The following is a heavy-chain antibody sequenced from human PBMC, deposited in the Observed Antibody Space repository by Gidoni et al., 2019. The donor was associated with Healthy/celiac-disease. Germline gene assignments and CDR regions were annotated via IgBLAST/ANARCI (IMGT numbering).Heavy chain of an antibody. D-gene: IGHD6-13*01. J-gene: IGHJ1*01. V-gene: IGHV3-66*02. CDR2: IYSGGST. Sequence: EVQLVESGGGLVQPGGSLRLSCAASGFTVSSNYMSWVRQAPGKGLGWVSVIYSGGSTYYADSVKGRFTISRDNSKNTLYLQMNSLRAEDTAVYYCATSYPPGSSSWLEYFQHWGQGTLVTVSS. CDR3: ATSYPPGSSSWLEYFQH. CDR1: GFTVSSNY.